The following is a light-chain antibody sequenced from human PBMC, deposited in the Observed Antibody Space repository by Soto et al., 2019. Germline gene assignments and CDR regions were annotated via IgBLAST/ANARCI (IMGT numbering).Light chain of an antibody. Sequence: SYELTQPPSVPVAPGKTARISCGGNNFGRKSVHWYQQRPGQAPVLVIFYDTDRPSGIPERFSGSNSGNTATLTISRVEAGDEADYYCQVRDSVSGRDVFGTGTKLTVL. CDR3: QVRDSVSGRDV. CDR1: NFGRKS. CDR2: YDT. J-gene: IGLJ1*01. V-gene: IGLV3-21*04.